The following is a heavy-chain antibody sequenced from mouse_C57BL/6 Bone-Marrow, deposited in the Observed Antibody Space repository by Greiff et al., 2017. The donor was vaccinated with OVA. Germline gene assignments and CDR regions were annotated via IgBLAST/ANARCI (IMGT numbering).Heavy chain of an antibody. CDR1: GFSLSTFGMG. Sequence: QVTLQVSGPGILQPSQTLSLTCSFSGFSLSTFGMGVGWIRQPSGKGLDCLAHLWWDDDKYYNPALKSQLTITKDTSKYQVLLKVDNVDTADTSTYYCARPSMDYWGQGTSVTVSS. CDR3: ARPSMDY. V-gene: IGHV8-8*01. J-gene: IGHJ4*01. CDR2: LWWDDDK.